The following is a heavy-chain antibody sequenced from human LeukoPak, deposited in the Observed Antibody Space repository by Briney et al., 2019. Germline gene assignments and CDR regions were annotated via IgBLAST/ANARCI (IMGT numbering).Heavy chain of an antibody. CDR3: ARVLYDSSGSRGGYGY. J-gene: IGHJ4*02. CDR1: GFTVSSNY. CDR2: IYSGGST. V-gene: IGHV3-66*01. D-gene: IGHD3-22*01. Sequence: GGSLRLSCAVSGFTVSSNYMSWVRQAPGKGLEWVSVIYSGGSTYYADSVKGRFTISRDNSKNTLYLQMNSLRAEDTAVYFCARVLYDSSGSRGGYGYWGQGTLVTVSS.